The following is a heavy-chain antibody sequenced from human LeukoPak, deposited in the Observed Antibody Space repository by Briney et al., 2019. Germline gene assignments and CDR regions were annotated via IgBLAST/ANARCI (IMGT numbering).Heavy chain of an antibody. J-gene: IGHJ4*02. Sequence: GGSLRLSCAASGFTCSSYWMHWVRQAPGKGLVWVSRINGEGSTTGYADSVKGRFTISRDNAKNTLYLQMNSLRAEDTAVYYCARTRGYSGYDCDYWGRGTLVTVSS. CDR2: INGEGSTT. D-gene: IGHD5-12*01. CDR3: ARTRGYSGYDCDY. CDR1: GFTCSSYW. V-gene: IGHV3-74*01.